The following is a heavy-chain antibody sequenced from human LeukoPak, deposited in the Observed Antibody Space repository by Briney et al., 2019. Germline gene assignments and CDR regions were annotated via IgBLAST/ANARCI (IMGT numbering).Heavy chain of an antibody. CDR1: GFTFSGYA. V-gene: IGHV3-23*01. D-gene: IGHD1-7*01. CDR3: AKDREGTIADYFDY. Sequence: VGSLRLSCAASGFTFSGYAMSWVRQAPGKGLEWVSSISGSGGSTYYADSVKGRFTISRDNSKNTLYLQMNSLRGEDTAVYYCAKDREGTIADYFDYWGQGTLVTVSS. CDR2: ISGSGGST. J-gene: IGHJ4*02.